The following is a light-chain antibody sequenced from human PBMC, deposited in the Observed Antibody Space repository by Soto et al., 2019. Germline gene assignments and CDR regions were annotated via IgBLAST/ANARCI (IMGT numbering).Light chain of an antibody. CDR1: QSVSSSY. V-gene: IGKV3D-20*02. CDR3: QQRSNWPPIT. CDR2: GAS. J-gene: IGKJ5*01. Sequence: EIVLTQSPGTLSLSPGERATLSCRASQSVSSSYLARYQQKPGQAPRLLIYGASSRATGIPDRFSGSGSGTDFTLTISRLEPEDFAVYYCQQRSNWPPITFGQGTRLEIK.